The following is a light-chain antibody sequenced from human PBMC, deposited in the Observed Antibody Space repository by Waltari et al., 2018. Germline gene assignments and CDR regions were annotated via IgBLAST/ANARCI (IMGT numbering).Light chain of an antibody. CDR3: HQYYATPWT. CDR1: QSVLSNPNSKNY. V-gene: IGKV4-1*01. J-gene: IGKJ1*01. CDR2: WAS. Sequence: DIVMTQSPDSLAVSLGERATINCKASQSVLSNPNSKNYLAWYQQKPGQPPKLLIYWASTRESGVPDRFSGSGSGTDFTLTISSLQAEDVAVYYCHQYYATPWTFGQGTKLEIK.